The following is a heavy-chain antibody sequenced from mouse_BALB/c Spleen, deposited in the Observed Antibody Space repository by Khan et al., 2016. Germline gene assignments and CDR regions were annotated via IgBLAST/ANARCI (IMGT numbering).Heavy chain of an antibody. D-gene: IGHD2-3*01. CDR2: IHYSGST. CDR3: ARGGYGYYRAWFAY. V-gene: IGHV3-1*02. J-gene: IGHJ3*01. Sequence: VQLQESGPDLVKPSQSLSLSCTVTGYSITSGYSWHWIRQFPGNKLEWMGYIHYSGSTNYNPSLKSRISITRDTSTNPFFLQLNSVTTEDTATLYCARGGYGYYRAWFAYWGQGTLVTVSA. CDR1: GYSITSGYS.